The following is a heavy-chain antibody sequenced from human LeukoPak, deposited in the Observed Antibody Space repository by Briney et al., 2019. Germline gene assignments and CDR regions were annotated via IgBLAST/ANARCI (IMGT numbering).Heavy chain of an antibody. V-gene: IGHV3-49*04. CDR2: IRSKGYGETT. CDR3: TRDALAQLRFLEWSPFDY. J-gene: IGHJ4*02. D-gene: IGHD3-3*01. CDR1: GFTFGDYG. Sequence: GGSLRLSCTASGFTFGDYGLSWVRQAPGKGLEWVGFIRSKGYGETTEYAASVKGRFTISRDDSKSIAYLQMNSLKTEDTAVYYCTRDALAQLRFLEWSPFDYWGQGTLVTVSS.